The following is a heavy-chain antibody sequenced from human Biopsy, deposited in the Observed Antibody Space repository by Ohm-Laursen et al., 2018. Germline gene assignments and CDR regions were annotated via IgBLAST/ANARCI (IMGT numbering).Heavy chain of an antibody. CDR2: IFYSGTT. D-gene: IGHD3-10*01. J-gene: IGHJ6*02. Sequence: SETLSLTCCVSGGSVNTYDFYWTWIRQPPGKGLEWIGYIFYSGTTKYNPSLERRVRVSLDTANNEFSLKLSSVTAADTATYSCARAYYCGAGSFYGPYMEVWGQGTTVSVS. V-gene: IGHV4-61*08. CDR3: ARAYYCGAGSFYGPYMEV. CDR1: GGSVNTYDFY.